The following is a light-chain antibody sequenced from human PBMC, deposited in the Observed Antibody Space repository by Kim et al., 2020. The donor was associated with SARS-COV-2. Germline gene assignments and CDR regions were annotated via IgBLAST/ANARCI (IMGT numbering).Light chain of an antibody. V-gene: IGLV1-47*01. CDR1: NSNIETNL. Sequence: QKCVLSCSRSNSNIETNLVHWYQQLTGAAPKLLVDKNDRRTSGVPNRFSGSKSGPSVSLAISGLRSEDEADYYCAAWDDSLRGWVFGGGTKVTVL. CDR3: AAWDDSLRGWV. J-gene: IGLJ3*02. CDR2: KND.